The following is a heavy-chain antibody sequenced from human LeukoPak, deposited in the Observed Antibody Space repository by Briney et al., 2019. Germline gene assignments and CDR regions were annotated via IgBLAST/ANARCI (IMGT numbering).Heavy chain of an antibody. CDR3: ARLNRYQPYWFDP. J-gene: IGHJ5*02. CDR2: IYYSGST. Sequence: SETLSLTCTVSGGSISTYYWSWIRQPPGKGLEWIGYIYYSGSTNYNPSLRSRVTILIDTSKNQFSLKLNSVTAADTAVYCCARLNRYQPYWFDPWGQGTLVTVSS. V-gene: IGHV4-59*01. CDR1: GGSISTYY. D-gene: IGHD2-2*01.